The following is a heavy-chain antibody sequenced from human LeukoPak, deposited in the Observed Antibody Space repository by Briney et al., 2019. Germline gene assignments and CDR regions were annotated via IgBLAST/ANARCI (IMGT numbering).Heavy chain of an antibody. CDR2: ISGSGGST. Sequence: PGGSLRLSCAASGFTFSSYGMSWVRQAPGKGLEWVSAISGSGGSTYYADSVKGRFTISRDNSKNTLYLQMNSLRAEDTAVYYCAKDISRGSYSTTFDYWGQGTLVTVSS. D-gene: IGHD1-26*01. V-gene: IGHV3-23*01. J-gene: IGHJ4*02. CDR1: GFTFSSYG. CDR3: AKDISRGSYSTTFDY.